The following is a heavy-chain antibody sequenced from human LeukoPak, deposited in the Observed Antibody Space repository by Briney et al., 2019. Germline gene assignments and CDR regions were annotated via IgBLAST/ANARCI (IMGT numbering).Heavy chain of an antibody. CDR2: TYYRSKWYN. CDR1: GDSVSSINGA. Sequence: SQTLSLTCDISGDSVSSINGAWNWIRQSPSRGIEWLGRTYYRSKWYNEYAESMKGRMTITPDTSNNRFSLQLNSVTPDDTAVYYCARDLANTGWYTFDYWGQGTLVTVSS. D-gene: IGHD6-19*01. CDR3: ARDLANTGWYTFDY. V-gene: IGHV6-1*01. J-gene: IGHJ4*02.